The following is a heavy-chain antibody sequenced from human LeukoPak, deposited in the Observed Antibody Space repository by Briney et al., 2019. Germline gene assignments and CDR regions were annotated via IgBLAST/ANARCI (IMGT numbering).Heavy chain of an antibody. CDR3: ATTSIAARADY. CDR1: GGSISSGGYY. CDR2: IYHSGST. J-gene: IGHJ4*02. D-gene: IGHD6-6*01. Sequence: SETLSHTCTVSGGSISSGGYYWRWIRHPPGKGLEWIGYIYHSGSTYYNPSLKSRVTISVDRSKNQFSLKLSSVTAADTAVYYCATTSIAARADYWGQGTLVTVSS. V-gene: IGHV4-30-2*01.